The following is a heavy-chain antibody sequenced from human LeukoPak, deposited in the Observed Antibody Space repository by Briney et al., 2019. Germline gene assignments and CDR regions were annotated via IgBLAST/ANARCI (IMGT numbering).Heavy chain of an antibody. CDR1: GYSFTSYW. J-gene: IGHJ3*02. D-gene: IGHD3-22*01. CDR3: ARTFEYDSSGYYYSSHAFDI. V-gene: IGHV5-51*01. Sequence: GESLKISCKCSGYSFTSYWIGWVRQMPGKGLEWMGIIYPGDSDTRYSPSFQGQVTISADKSISTAYLQWSSLKASDTAMYYCARTFEYDSSGYYYSSHAFDIWGQGTMVTVSS. CDR2: IYPGDSDT.